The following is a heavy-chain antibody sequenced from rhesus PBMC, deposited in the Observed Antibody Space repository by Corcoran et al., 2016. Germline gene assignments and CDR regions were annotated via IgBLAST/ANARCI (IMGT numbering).Heavy chain of an antibody. V-gene: IGHV4-127*01. CDR1: GYSIGSGLG. D-gene: IGHD1-44*01. CDR2: IGAGSGGT. Sequence: QVQLQESGPGLVKHSETLSLTCAVSGYSIGSGLGWSWIRQPPGKGLEWICYIGAGSGGTHYHPSLKSRVTISTDTSKNQFSLQLNSVTDAYTAVYYCAKYGGDYWGQGVLVTVSS. CDR3: AKYGGDY. J-gene: IGHJ4*01.